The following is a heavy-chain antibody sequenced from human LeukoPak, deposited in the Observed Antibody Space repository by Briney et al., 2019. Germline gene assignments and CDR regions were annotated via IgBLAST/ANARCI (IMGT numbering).Heavy chain of an antibody. D-gene: IGHD2-2*01. V-gene: IGHV3-9*01. J-gene: IGHJ4*02. CDR1: GFTFDDYA. CDR2: ISWNSGSI. Sequence: GGSLRLSCAASGFTFDDYAMHWVRQAPGKGLEWVSGISWNSGSIGYADSVKGRFTISRDIAKNSLYLQMNSLRAEDTALYYCAKSSTSCYACFDYWGQGTLVTVSS. CDR3: AKSSTSCYACFDY.